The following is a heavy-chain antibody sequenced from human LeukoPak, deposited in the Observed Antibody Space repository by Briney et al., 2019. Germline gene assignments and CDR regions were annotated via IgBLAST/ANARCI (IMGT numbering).Heavy chain of an antibody. J-gene: IGHJ4*02. V-gene: IGHV1-18*01. CDR3: ARVADNYYDSSGYYSAIDY. Sequence: WASVKVSCKASGYTFTSYGISWVRQAPGQGLEWMGWISAYNGNTNYAQKLQGRVTMTTDTSTSTAYMELRSLRPDDTAVYYCARVADNYYDSSGYYSAIDYWGQGTLVTVSS. CDR2: ISAYNGNT. D-gene: IGHD3-22*01. CDR1: GYTFTSYG.